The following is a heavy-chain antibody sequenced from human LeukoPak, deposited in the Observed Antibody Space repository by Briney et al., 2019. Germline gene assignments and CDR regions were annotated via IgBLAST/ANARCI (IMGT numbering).Heavy chain of an antibody. J-gene: IGHJ6*03. CDR1: GGTFSSYA. CDR2: IIPIFGTA. D-gene: IGHD3-3*01. V-gene: IGHV1-69*05. CDR3: ARASSGYDFWSGYYPSYYYYYMDV. Sequence: SVKVSCKASGGTFSSYAISWVRQAPGQGLEWMGGIIPIFGTANYAQKFQGRVTITTDESTSTAHMELSSLRSEDTAVHYCARASSGYDFWSGYYPSYYYYYMDVWGKGTTVTVSS.